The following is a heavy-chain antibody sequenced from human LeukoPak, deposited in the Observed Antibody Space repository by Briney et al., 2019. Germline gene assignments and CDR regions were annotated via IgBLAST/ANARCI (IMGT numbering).Heavy chain of an antibody. CDR2: INPNSGGT. CDR3: ARGAMVRGVNGGAFDI. J-gene: IGHJ3*02. Sequence: ASVTVTFTCSASTFTVYFMHWVGQAPAQGLAWMGWINPNSGGTNYVQKFQGRVIITRDTSISTAYMELSRLRSDDTAVYYCARGAMVRGVNGGAFDIWGQGTMVTVSS. D-gene: IGHD3-10*01. CDR1: ASTFTVYF. V-gene: IGHV1-2*02.